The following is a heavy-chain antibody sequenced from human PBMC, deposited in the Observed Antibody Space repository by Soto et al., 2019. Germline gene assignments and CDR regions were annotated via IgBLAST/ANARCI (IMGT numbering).Heavy chain of an antibody. J-gene: IGHJ4*02. Sequence: ASVKVSCKASGYTFTGYYMHWVRQAPGQGLEWMGWINPNSGGTNYAQKFQGRVTMTRDTSISTAYMELSRLRSDDTAVYYCARADSSGYYFFYYWGQGTLVTVSS. CDR3: ARADSSGYYFFYY. CDR1: GYTFTGYY. D-gene: IGHD3-22*01. CDR2: INPNSGGT. V-gene: IGHV1-2*02.